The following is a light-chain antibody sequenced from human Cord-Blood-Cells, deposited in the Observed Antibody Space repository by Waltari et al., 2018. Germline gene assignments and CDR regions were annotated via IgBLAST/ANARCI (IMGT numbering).Light chain of an antibody. CDR1: SSDVGGYTY. CDR2: DVS. CDR3: SSYTSSSVV. Sequence: QSALTQPASVSGSPGPSITISCTGTSSDVGGYTYVSWYQQHPGKAPKLMIYDVSNRPSGVSNRFSGSKSGNTASLTISGLQAEDEADYYCSSYTSSSVVFGGGTKLTVL. J-gene: IGLJ2*01. V-gene: IGLV2-14*01.